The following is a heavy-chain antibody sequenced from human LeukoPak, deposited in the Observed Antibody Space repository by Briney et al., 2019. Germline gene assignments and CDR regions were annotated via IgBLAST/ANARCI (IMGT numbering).Heavy chain of an antibody. J-gene: IGHJ6*03. Sequence: ASVKVSCKAFGYTFTSYDINWVRQATGQGLEWMGWMNPNSGNTGYAQKFQGRVTITRNTSISTAYMELSSLRSEDTAVYYCARGPQLLWFGELLDDYYMDVWGKGTTVTVSS. CDR1: GYTFTSYD. CDR2: MNPNSGNT. D-gene: IGHD3-10*01. V-gene: IGHV1-8*03. CDR3: ARGPQLLWFGELLDDYYMDV.